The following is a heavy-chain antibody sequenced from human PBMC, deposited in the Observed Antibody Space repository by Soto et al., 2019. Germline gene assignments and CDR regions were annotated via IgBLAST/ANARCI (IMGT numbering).Heavy chain of an antibody. V-gene: IGHV1-69*06. CDR1: GGTFSSYA. CDR2: ITPIFGTA. D-gene: IGHD2-15*01. J-gene: IGHJ6*02. CDR3: AREDCSSDSSYSDYYSYDGTDD. Sequence: ASVKVSCKASGGTFSSYAISWLRQAPVQGLEWMGGITPIFGTANYAQKFQGRVTITAYKSTSTAYMELSSLRSEDTAEYYCAREDCSSDSSYSDYYSYDGTDDWGQVTTVTLS.